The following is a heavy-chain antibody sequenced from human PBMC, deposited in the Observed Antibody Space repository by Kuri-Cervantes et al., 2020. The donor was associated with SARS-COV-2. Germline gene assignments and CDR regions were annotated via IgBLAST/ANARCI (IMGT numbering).Heavy chain of an antibody. CDR3: ARGRLKYNNGLGFHYFDD. V-gene: IGHV1-69*13. CDR2: ILPVFGTT. CDR1: GGTFSSFG. Sequence: SVKVSCKASGGTFSSFGFTWVRQAPGRGLEWMGQILPVFGTTTYAQRFQGRVAITADESSTTAYMDLNSLRSDDTAVYFCARGRLKYNNGLGFHYFDDWGQGTVVTVSS. D-gene: IGHD3-10*01. J-gene: IGHJ4*02.